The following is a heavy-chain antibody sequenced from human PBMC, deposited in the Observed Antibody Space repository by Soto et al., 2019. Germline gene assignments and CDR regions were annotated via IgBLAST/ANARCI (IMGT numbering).Heavy chain of an antibody. CDR1: GGSVSSGSYY. CDR3: VRGLYYYDSRQGGYYYYGMDA. D-gene: IGHD3-22*01. J-gene: IGHJ6*02. CDR2: IYYSGST. V-gene: IGHV4-61*01. Sequence: SETLSLTCTVSGGSVSSGSYYWSWIRQPPGKGLEWIGYIYYSGSTNYNPSLKSRVTISVDTAKNQFSLKLSSVTAADTAVYYCVRGLYYYDSRQGGYYYYGMDAWGQGTTVTVSS.